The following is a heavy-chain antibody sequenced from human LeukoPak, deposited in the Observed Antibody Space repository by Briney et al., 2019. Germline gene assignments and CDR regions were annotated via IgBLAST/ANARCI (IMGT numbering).Heavy chain of an antibody. CDR3: ARDYYDSRGEAFDI. V-gene: IGHV4-59*11. CDR2: IFYVGST. CDR1: GASSGSHL. D-gene: IGHD3-22*01. J-gene: IGHJ3*02. Sequence: SATLFLSCAFSGASSGSHLWSWIRPPRGKGLEWIGYIFYVGSTNYNPSLKSRVTISVDTSKNQFSLKLNSVTAADTAVYYCARDYYDSRGEAFDIWGQGTMVTVSS.